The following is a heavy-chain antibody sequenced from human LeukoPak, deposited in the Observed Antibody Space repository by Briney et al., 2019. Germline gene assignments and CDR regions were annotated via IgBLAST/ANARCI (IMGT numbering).Heavy chain of an antibody. V-gene: IGHV4-38-2*02. CDR1: DFSISSAYY. CDR3: ARDRTLFDP. D-gene: IGHD2-2*01. CDR2: MYHSGST. Sequence: SETLSLTCSVSDFSISSAYYWGWIRQPPGKGLEWIGNMYHSGSTFSNPSLKSRVIMSVDSSKNQFSLKLSSVTAADTAVYYCARDRTLFDPWGQGTLVTVSS. J-gene: IGHJ5*02.